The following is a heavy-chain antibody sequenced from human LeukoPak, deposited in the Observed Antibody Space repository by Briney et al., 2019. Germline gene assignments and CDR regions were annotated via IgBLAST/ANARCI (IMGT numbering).Heavy chain of an antibody. J-gene: IGHJ3*02. CDR2: IVVGSGNT. V-gene: IGHV1-58*02. D-gene: IGHD3-3*01. CDR3: AASYYDFWSGYPDAFDI. Sequence: GTSVKVSCKGSGFTFTSSAMQWVRQARGQRLEWIGWIVVGSGNTNYAQKFQERVTITRDISTSTAYMELSSLRSEDTAVYYCAASYYDFWSGYPDAFDIWGQGTMVTVSS. CDR1: GFTFTSSA.